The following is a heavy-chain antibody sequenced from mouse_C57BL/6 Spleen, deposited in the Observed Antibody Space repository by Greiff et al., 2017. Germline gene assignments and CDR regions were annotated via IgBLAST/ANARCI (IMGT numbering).Heavy chain of an antibody. V-gene: IGHV1-50*01. CDR2: IDPSDSYT. J-gene: IGHJ3*01. Sequence: QVQLQQPGAELVKPGASVKLSCKASGYTFTSYWMQWVKQRPGQGLEWIGEIDPSDSYTNYNQKFKGKATLTVDTSSSTAYMQLSSLTSEDSAVYYCARYGTRFGYWGQGTLVTVSA. D-gene: IGHD4-1*01. CDR1: GYTFTSYW. CDR3: ARYGTRFGY.